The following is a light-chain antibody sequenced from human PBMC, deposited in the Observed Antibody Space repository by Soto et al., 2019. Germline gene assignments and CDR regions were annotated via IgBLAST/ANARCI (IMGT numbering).Light chain of an antibody. V-gene: IGKV1D-17*01. CDR2: AAS. J-gene: IGKJ4*01. CDR1: QGISNY. CDR3: LQHNSYPRLT. Sequence: NIQMTQSPSAMSASVGDRVTITCRARQGISNYLAWFQQKPGKVPKHLIYAASSLQSGVPSRFSGSGAGTEFTLTISSLQPEDFATYDWLQHNSYPRLTFGGGTKVEIK.